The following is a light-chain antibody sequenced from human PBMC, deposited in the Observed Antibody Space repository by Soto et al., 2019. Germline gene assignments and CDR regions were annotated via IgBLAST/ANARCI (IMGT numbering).Light chain of an antibody. CDR2: GAS. J-gene: IGKJ1*01. V-gene: IGKV3-20*01. CDR1: QSFCSGC. Sequence: ETVLTQSPATLSLSPGERVTLSCRASQSFCSGCLAWYQQKPGQSPRLLIYGASSRATGIPDRFSGSGSGTDCTLTISRLEPEDFAVYYCQHYGTTPWTFGPGTKVGIK. CDR3: QHYGTTPWT.